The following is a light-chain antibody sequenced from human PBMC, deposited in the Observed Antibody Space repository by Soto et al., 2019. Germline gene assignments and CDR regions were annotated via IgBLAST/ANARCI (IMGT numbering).Light chain of an antibody. V-gene: IGLV2-11*01. CDR1: SSDVGVYNY. CDR2: DVS. J-gene: IGLJ1*01. CDR3: CSYAGSYTFV. Sequence: QSVLTQPRSVSGSPGQSVTISCTVTSSDVGVYNYVSWYQQYPGKAPKIMIYDVSKRPSGVPDRFSGSKSDNTASLTISGLQAEDEADYYFCSYAGSYTFVFGIGTKVTVL.